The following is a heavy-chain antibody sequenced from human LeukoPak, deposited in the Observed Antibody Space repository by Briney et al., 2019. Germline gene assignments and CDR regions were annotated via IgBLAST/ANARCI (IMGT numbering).Heavy chain of an antibody. CDR1: GYTFTGYY. D-gene: IGHD2-15*01. V-gene: IGHV1-2*02. CDR2: INPNSGGT. Sequence: ASVKVSCKASGYTFTGYYMHWVRQAPVQGLEWMGWINPNSGGTNYAQKLQGRVTMTTDTSTSTAYMELRSLRSDDTAVYYCARDPRYCSGGSCYHYYYYMDVWGKGATVTVSS. J-gene: IGHJ6*03. CDR3: ARDPRYCSGGSCYHYYYYMDV.